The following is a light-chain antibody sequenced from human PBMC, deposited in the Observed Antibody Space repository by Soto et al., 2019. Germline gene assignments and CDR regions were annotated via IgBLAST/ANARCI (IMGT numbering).Light chain of an antibody. CDR3: QQYSTSPWT. V-gene: IGKV4-1*01. CDR2: WAS. Sequence: DIVMTQSPDSLAVSLGERATINCRSSQTIFSSSNRKDYLAWYQQKPGQPPRVLIYWASTRESGVPDRFSGSGSGSDFTLTISNLQAEDVAVYYCQQYSTSPWTFGQGTKVDIK. CDR1: QTIFSSSNRKDY. J-gene: IGKJ1*01.